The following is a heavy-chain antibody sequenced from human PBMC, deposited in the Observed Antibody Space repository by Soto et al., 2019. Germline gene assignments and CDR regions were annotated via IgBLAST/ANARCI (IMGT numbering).Heavy chain of an antibody. V-gene: IGHV1-2*02. CDR2: INPNSGGT. J-gene: IGHJ6*02. CDR1: GYTFTGYY. D-gene: IGHD2-2*01. CDR3: ARAPDHDIVVVPAAIGRMDV. Sequence: ASVKVSCKASGYTFTGYYMHWVRQAPGQGLEWMGWINPNSGGTNYAQKFQGRVTMTRDTSISTAYMELSRLRSDDTAVYYCARAPDHDIVVVPAAIGRMDVWGQGTTVTVSS.